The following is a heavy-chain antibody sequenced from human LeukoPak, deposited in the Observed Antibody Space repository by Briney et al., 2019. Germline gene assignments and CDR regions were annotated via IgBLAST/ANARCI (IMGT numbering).Heavy chain of an antibody. CDR3: ARVSRWFDAFDI. CDR2: INHSGST. J-gene: IGHJ3*02. CDR1: GGSFSGYY. Sequence: PSETLSLTCAVYGGSFSGYYWSWIRQPPGKGLEWIGEINHSGSTNYNPSLKSRVTISVDTSKNQFSLKLSSVTAADTAVYYCARVSRWFDAFDIWGQGTMVTVSS. D-gene: IGHD2-15*01. V-gene: IGHV4-34*01.